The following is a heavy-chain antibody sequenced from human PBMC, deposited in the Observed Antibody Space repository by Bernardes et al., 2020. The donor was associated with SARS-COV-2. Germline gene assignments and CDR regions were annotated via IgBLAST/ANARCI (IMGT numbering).Heavy chain of an antibody. CDR3: AADHCSSTSCYTKYIGMDV. J-gene: IGHJ6*02. D-gene: IGHD2-2*02. Sequence: SVKVSCKASGFTFTSSAMQWVRQARGQRLEWIGWIVVGSGNTNYAQKFQERVTITRDMSTSTAYMELSSLRSEDTAVYYCAADHCSSTSCYTKYIGMDVWGQGTTVTVSS. V-gene: IGHV1-58*02. CDR2: IVVGSGNT. CDR1: GFTFTSSA.